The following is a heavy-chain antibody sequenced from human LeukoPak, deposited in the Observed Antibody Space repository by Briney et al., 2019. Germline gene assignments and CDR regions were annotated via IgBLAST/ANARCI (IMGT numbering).Heavy chain of an antibody. CDR1: GYTFTGYY. Sequence: ASVKVSCKASGYTFTGYYMHWVRQAPGQGLEWMGWINPNSGGTNYAQKFQGRVTMTRDTSISIAYMELSRLRSDDTAVYYCARNPPYSGTLDPWGQGTLVTVSS. V-gene: IGHV1-2*02. CDR3: ARNPPYSGTLDP. D-gene: IGHD1-26*01. J-gene: IGHJ5*02. CDR2: INPNSGGT.